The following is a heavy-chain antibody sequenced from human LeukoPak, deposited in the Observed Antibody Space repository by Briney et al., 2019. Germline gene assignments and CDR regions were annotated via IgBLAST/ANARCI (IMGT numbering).Heavy chain of an antibody. CDR1: GFTFSGYE. D-gene: IGHD4-23*01. Sequence: PGGSLGLSCAASGFTFSGYEMNWVRQAPGKGLEWVSYISSTGSTIYYADSVKGRFTISRDNAKNSLYLQMNSLTAEDTAVYYCAREGGLRWADYWGQGTLVTVSS. CDR3: AREGGLRWADY. V-gene: IGHV3-48*03. CDR2: ISSTGSTI. J-gene: IGHJ4*02.